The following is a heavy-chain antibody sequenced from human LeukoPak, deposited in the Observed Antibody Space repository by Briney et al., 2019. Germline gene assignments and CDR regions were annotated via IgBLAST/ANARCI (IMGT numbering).Heavy chain of an antibody. V-gene: IGHV4-4*09. Sequence: SETLSLTCTVSGGSISSYYWSWIRQPPGKGLEWIGYIYTSGSTNYNPSLKSRVTISVDTSKNQFSLKLSSVTAADTAVYYCARHYLYQNYHGSGSYFDYWGQGTLVTVSS. D-gene: IGHD3-10*01. CDR1: GGSISSYY. CDR2: IYTSGST. CDR3: ARHYLYQNYHGSGSYFDY. J-gene: IGHJ4*02.